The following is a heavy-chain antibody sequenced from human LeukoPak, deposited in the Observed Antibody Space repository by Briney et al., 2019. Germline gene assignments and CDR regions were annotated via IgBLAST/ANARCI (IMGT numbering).Heavy chain of an antibody. CDR2: ISSDGSNK. Sequence: PGRSLRLSCAASGFTFSSYAIHWVRQAPGEGLEWVAVISSDGSNKYYADSVKGRFTISRDNSKNTLYLQMNSLRAEDTAVYYCAKVVAGTYYGMDVWGQGTTVTVSS. V-gene: IGHV3-30*18. D-gene: IGHD6-19*01. CDR3: AKVVAGTYYGMDV. CDR1: GFTFSSYA. J-gene: IGHJ6*02.